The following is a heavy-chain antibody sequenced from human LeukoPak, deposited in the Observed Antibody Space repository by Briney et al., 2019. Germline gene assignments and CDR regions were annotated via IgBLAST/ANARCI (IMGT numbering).Heavy chain of an antibody. J-gene: IGHJ4*02. CDR3: ARDLHYYDSSGYYYLGGY. Sequence: SVKVSCKASGGTFSSYAISWVRQAPGQRLEWMGGIIPIFGTANYAQKLQGRVTMTTDTSTSTAYMELRSLRSDDTAVYYCARDLHYYDSSGYYYLGGYWGQGTLVTVSS. CDR1: GGTFSSYA. CDR2: IIPIFGTA. D-gene: IGHD3-22*01. V-gene: IGHV1-69*05.